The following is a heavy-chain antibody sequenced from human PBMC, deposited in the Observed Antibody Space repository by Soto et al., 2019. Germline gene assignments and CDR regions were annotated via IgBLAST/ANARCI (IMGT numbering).Heavy chain of an antibody. J-gene: IGHJ4*02. CDR1: GGTFSSYT. V-gene: IGHV1-69*02. CDR2: IIPILGIA. Sequence: ASVKVSCKASGGTFSSYTISWVRQAPGQGLEWMGRIIPILGIANYAQKFQGRVTITADKSTSTAYMELSSLRSEDTAVYYCARNRAGYCSGGSCHGDGSPFDYWGQGTLVTVSS. D-gene: IGHD2-15*01. CDR3: ARNRAGYCSGGSCHGDGSPFDY.